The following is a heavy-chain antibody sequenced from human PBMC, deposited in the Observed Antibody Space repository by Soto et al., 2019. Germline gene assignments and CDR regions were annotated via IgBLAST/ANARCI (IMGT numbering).Heavy chain of an antibody. CDR3: ARVRHYYYDSSGYLPFFFDY. CDR1: GGSISSGGYS. D-gene: IGHD3-22*01. Sequence: SETLSLTCAVSGGSISSGGYSWSWIRQPPGKGLEWIGYIYHSGSTYYNPSLKSRVTISVDRSKNQFSLKLSSVTAADTAVYYCARVRHYYYDSSGYLPFFFDYWGQGTLVTVS. CDR2: IYHSGST. V-gene: IGHV4-30-2*01. J-gene: IGHJ4*02.